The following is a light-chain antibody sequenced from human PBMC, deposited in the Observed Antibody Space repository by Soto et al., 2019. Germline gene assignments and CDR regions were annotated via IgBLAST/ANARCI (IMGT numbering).Light chain of an antibody. CDR1: QSISTY. Sequence: DIQITQTPSSLSASVGDRVTMTCRASQSISTYLNWYQQKVGKAPKLLIYAASSLQRGVPSRFSGSGSGTDFTLTISSLQPEDFATYYCLQSYSTPRTFGQGTKLEIK. CDR3: LQSYSTPRT. J-gene: IGKJ2*02. V-gene: IGKV1-39*01. CDR2: AAS.